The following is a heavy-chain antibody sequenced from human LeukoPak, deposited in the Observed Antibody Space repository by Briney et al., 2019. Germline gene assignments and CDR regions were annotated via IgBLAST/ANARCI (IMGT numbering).Heavy chain of an antibody. V-gene: IGHV4-59*01. D-gene: IGHD2-2*01. CDR1: GFTFSSYA. CDR2: IYYSGST. CDR3: AREASSGFGNYYYGMDV. Sequence: GSLRLSCAASGFTFSSYAMSWIRQPPGKGLEWIGYIYYSGSTNYNPSLKSRVTISVDTSKNQFSLKLSSVTAADTAVYYCAREASSGFGNYYYGMDVWGQGTTVTVSS. J-gene: IGHJ6*02.